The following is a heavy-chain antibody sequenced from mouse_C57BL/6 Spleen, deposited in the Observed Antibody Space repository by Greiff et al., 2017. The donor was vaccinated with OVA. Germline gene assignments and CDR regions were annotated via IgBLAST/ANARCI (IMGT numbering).Heavy chain of an antibody. CDR2: IYPGDGDT. V-gene: IGHV1-82*01. J-gene: IGHJ2*01. D-gene: IGHD1-1*02. CDR3: AREIWYY. Sequence: QVQLKESGPELVKPGASVKISCKASGYAFSSSWMNWVKQRPGKGLEWIGRIYPGDGDTNYNGKFKGKATLTADKSSSTAYMQLSSLTSEDSAVYFFAREIWYYWGQGTTLTVSS. CDR1: GYAFSSSW.